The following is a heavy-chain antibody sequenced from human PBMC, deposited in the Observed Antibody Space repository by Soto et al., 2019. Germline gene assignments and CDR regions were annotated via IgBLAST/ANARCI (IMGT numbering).Heavy chain of an antibody. J-gene: IGHJ5*02. V-gene: IGHV4-38-2*02. Sequence: SETLSLTCAVSGYSISSGYYWGWIRQPPGKGLEWIGSIYHSGSTYYNPSLKSRVTISVDTSKNQFSLKLSSVTAADTAVYYCAGDPGGIDSYYDFWSGYYGWWFDPWGQGTLVTVSS. CDR1: GYSISSGYY. CDR2: IYHSGST. D-gene: IGHD3-3*01. CDR3: AGDPGGIDSYYDFWSGYYGWWFDP.